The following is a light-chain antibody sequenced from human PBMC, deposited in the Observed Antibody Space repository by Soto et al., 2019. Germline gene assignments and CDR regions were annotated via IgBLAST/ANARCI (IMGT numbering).Light chain of an antibody. V-gene: IGKV3-20*01. J-gene: IGKJ4*01. CDR2: AAF. CDR3: QQYDSRPIP. CDR1: QSLHRNY. Sequence: EIVLTQSPGTLSLSPGARATLSCRTSQSLHRNYLAWYQQKPGQAPMLLIYAAFTRAAVVPDRFIGSGSGNEFTLTIHRLAPEGFAVYYCQQYDSRPIPFGGGTKVEIK.